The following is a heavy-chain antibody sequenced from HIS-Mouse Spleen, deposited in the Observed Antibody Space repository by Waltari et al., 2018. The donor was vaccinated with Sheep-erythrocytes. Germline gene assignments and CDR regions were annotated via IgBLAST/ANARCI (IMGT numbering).Heavy chain of an antibody. J-gene: IGHJ4*02. CDR3: TTEGVGDY. CDR2: RKRKTDGGKT. CDR1: GFTFSNAW. D-gene: IGHD1-26*01. Sequence: EVQLVESGGGLVKPGGSLRLSCAASGFTFSNAWMSWVRQAPGKGVEWVGRRKRKTDGGKTDYAAPVKGRFTSSRDDSKNTLYLQMNSLKTEDTAVYYCTTEGVGDYWGQGTLVTVSS. V-gene: IGHV3-15*01.